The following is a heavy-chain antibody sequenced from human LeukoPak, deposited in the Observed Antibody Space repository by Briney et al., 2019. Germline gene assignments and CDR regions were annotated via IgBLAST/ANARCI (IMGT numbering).Heavy chain of an antibody. CDR3: ASAEVIQYGMDV. V-gene: IGHV3-74*01. Sequence: GGSLRLSCAASGFTFSSYWMHWVRQAPGKGLVWVSRINSDGSSTSYADSVKGRFTISRDNAKNTLFLQMNTLRAEDTAVYYCASAEVIQYGMDVWGQGSTVTVSS. CDR1: GFTFSSYW. CDR2: INSDGSST. D-gene: IGHD3-16*02. J-gene: IGHJ6*02.